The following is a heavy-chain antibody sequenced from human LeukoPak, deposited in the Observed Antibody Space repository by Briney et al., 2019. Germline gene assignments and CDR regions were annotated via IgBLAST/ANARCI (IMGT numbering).Heavy chain of an antibody. CDR2: INHSGST. D-gene: IGHD1-1*01. CDR3: ARRGTYWNALGC. V-gene: IGHV4-34*01. Sequence: SETLSLTCAVYGGSFSGYYWSWIRQPPGKGLEWIGEINHSGSTNYNPSLKSRVTISVDTSKNQFSLNLTPVTAADTAVYYCARRGTYWNALGCWGQGALVTVSS. CDR1: GGSFSGYY. J-gene: IGHJ4*02.